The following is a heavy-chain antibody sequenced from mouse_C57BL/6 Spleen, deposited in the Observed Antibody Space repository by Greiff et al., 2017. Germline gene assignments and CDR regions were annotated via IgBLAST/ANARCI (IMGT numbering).Heavy chain of an antibody. D-gene: IGHD3-2*02. CDR3: ARQLRLPLDY. Sequence: QVQLKQSGAELVMPGASVKLSCKASGYTFTSYWMHWVKQRPGQGLEWIGEIDPSDSYTNYNQKFKGKSTLTVDKSSSTAYMQLSSLTTEDSAIYYCARQLRLPLDYWGQGTTLTVSS. J-gene: IGHJ2*01. CDR1: GYTFTSYW. V-gene: IGHV1-69*01. CDR2: IDPSDSYT.